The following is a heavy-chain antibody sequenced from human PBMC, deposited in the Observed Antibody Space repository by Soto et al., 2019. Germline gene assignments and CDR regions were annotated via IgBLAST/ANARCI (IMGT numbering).Heavy chain of an antibody. V-gene: IGHV1-69*13. Sequence: SVKVSCKASGGTFSSYTISWVPQAPGQGLEWMGGISPIFGTANYAQKFQGRVTITADESTSTAYMELSSLRSEDTAVYYCARDPSSSSVTDAFDIWGQGTMVTVSS. CDR1: GGTFSSYT. CDR2: ISPIFGTA. D-gene: IGHD6-6*01. J-gene: IGHJ3*02. CDR3: ARDPSSSSVTDAFDI.